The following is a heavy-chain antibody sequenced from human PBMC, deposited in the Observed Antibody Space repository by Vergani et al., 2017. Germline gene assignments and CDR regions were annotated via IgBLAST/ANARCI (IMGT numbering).Heavy chain of an antibody. CDR3: ARGIYGDYVSYYGMDV. CDR2: IYYSGST. J-gene: IGHJ6*02. D-gene: IGHD4-17*01. V-gene: IGHV4-59*01. Sequence: QVQLQESGPGLVKPPGTLSLTCAVSGGSISSYYWSWIRQPPGKGLEWIGYIYYSGSTNYNPSLKSRVTISVDTSKNQFSLKLSSVTAADTAVYYCARGIYGDYVSYYGMDVWGQGTTVTVSS. CDR1: GGSISSYY.